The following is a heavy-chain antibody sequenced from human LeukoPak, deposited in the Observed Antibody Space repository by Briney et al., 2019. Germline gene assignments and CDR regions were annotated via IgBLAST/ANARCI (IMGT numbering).Heavy chain of an antibody. J-gene: IGHJ6*03. CDR2: INPNSGGT. CDR1: GYTFNGYY. D-gene: IGHD1-26*01. V-gene: IGHV1-2*02. Sequence: ASVKVSCKASGYTFNGYYMHWVRQAPGQGLEWMGWINPNSGGTNYAQKFQGRVTMARDTSISTAYMELSRLRSDDTAVYYCARGMEPYYYMDVWGKGTTVTVSS. CDR3: ARGMEPYYYMDV.